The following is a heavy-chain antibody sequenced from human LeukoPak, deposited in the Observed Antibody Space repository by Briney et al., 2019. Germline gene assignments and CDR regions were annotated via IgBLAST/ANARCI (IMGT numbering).Heavy chain of an antibody. CDR1: GYTFTSYD. D-gene: IGHD3-22*01. CDR2: MNPNSGNT. Sequence: GASVKVSCKASGYTFTSYDINWVRQATGQGLEWMGWMNPNSGNTGYAQKFQGRVTMTRNTSISTAYMELGSLRSEDTAVYYCARISYYYDSSGYPTFHFDYWGQGTLVTVSS. J-gene: IGHJ4*02. V-gene: IGHV1-8*01. CDR3: ARISYYYDSSGYPTFHFDY.